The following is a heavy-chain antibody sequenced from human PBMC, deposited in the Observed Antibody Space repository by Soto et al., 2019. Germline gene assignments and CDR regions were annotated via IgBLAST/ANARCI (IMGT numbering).Heavy chain of an antibody. Sequence: QVQLQQWGAGLLKPSETLSLTCAVYGGSFSGYYWSWIRQPPGKGLEWIGEINHSGSTNYNPSLKSRVNISVDTSKNQFSLKLSSVTAADTAVYYCASLTYDSSGLGVDYWGQGTLVTVSS. V-gene: IGHV4-34*01. CDR2: INHSGST. CDR3: ASLTYDSSGLGVDY. J-gene: IGHJ4*02. CDR1: GGSFSGYY. D-gene: IGHD3-22*01.